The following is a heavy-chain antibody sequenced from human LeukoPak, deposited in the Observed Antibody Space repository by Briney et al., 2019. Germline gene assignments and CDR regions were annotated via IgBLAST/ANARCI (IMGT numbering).Heavy chain of an antibody. Sequence: KPGESLRLSCAASEFTFSSYSMNWVRQAPGKGLEWVSSISRSSSYIYYADSVKGRFTIARDNAKNSLYLRMNSLRAEDTAVYYCARADDLTYYYGSRTVGFDYWGQGTLVTVSS. D-gene: IGHD3-10*01. CDR1: EFTFSSYS. CDR3: ARADDLTYYYGSRTVGFDY. J-gene: IGHJ4*02. CDR2: ISRSSSYI. V-gene: IGHV3-21*01.